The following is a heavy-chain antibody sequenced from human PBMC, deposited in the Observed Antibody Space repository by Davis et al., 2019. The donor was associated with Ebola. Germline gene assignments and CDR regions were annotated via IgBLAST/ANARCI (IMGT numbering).Heavy chain of an antibody. J-gene: IGHJ5*02. CDR2: TYYRSKWYN. Sequence: SQTLSLTCAISGDSVSSNSAAWNWIRQSPSRGLEWLERTYYRSKWYNDYAVSVKSRITINPDTSKNQFSLQLNSVTPEDTAVYYCARRGIAAAGTVGWFDPWGQGTLVTVSS. CDR3: ARRGIAAAGTVGWFDP. CDR1: GDSVSSNSAA. V-gene: IGHV6-1*01. D-gene: IGHD6-13*01.